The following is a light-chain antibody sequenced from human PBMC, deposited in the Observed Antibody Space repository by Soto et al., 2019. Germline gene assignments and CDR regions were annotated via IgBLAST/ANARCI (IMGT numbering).Light chain of an antibody. J-gene: IGKJ5*01. CDR2: VAS. V-gene: IGKV1-39*01. CDR1: QSISIY. Sequence: DIQMTQSPASLSASVGDRVTITCRASQSISIYLNWYQLKPGEAPNLLMYVASYLKSGVPTRFSGSGSGTDFTLTISSLQPEDFAIYYCQQTYTTPEITFGQGTRLEIK. CDR3: QQTYTTPEIT.